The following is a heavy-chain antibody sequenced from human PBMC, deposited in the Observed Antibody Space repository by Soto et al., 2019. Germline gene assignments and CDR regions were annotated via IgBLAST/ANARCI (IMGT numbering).Heavy chain of an antibody. J-gene: IGHJ4*02. CDR3: ARGIWGSHRYYFDN. D-gene: IGHD3-16*02. CDR1: GYTFTDYA. CDR2: INAGDGNT. V-gene: IGHV1-3*01. Sequence: QVHLVQSGAEVEKPGASVKVSCKASGYTFTDYAMQWVRQAPGQRPEWMGWINAGDGNTRYSQKSQGRVTFTRDPSASTVYMELSSLRSEDTAVYYCARGIWGSHRYYFDNWGQGTLVAVSS.